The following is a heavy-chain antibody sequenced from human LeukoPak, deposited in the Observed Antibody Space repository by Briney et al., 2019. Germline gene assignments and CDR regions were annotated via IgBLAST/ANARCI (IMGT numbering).Heavy chain of an antibody. J-gene: IGHJ4*02. CDR2: ISASGDST. CDR3: ARGSRGWPYYLDY. V-gene: IGHV3-23*01. Sequence: GGSLRLSCAASGFTFSSYSMNWVRQAPGKGLEWVSAISASGDSTYSADSVKGRFTVSRDNSKNTMFLQMNSLRAEDTAVYYCARGSRGWPYYLDYWGQGTLVTVSS. D-gene: IGHD3-10*01. CDR1: GFTFSSYS.